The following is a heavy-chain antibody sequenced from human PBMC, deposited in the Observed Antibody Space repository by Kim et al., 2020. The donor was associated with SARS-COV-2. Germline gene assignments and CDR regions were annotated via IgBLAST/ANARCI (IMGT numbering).Heavy chain of an antibody. CDR2: ISSSSSYI. V-gene: IGHV3-11*03. J-gene: IGHJ3*02. D-gene: IGHD3-16*01. CDR3: ARRGGDGYNDDFDI. CDR1: GFTFSDYY. Sequence: GGSLRLSCAASGFTFSDYYMSWIRQAPGKGLEWVSYISSSSSYINYADSVKGRFTISRDNAKNSLYLQMNSLRAEDTAVYYCARRGGDGYNDDFDIWGQGTMVTVSS.